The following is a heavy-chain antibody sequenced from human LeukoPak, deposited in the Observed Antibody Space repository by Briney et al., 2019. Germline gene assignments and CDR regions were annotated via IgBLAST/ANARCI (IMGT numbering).Heavy chain of an antibody. CDR3: ARAHGGRYGYNWFDP. CDR2: IYYSGST. J-gene: IGHJ5*02. Sequence: SETLSLTCTVSGGSISSYYWSWIRQPPGKGLEWIGYIYYSGSTNYNPSLKSRVTISVDTSKNQFSLKLSSVTAADTAVYYCARAHGGRYGYNWFDPWGQGTLVTVSS. D-gene: IGHD6-19*01. CDR1: GGSISSYY. V-gene: IGHV4-59*01.